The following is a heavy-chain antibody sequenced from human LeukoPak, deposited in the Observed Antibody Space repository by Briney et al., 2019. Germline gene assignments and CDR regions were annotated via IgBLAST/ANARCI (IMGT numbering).Heavy chain of an antibody. V-gene: IGHV4-59*01. D-gene: IGHD6-13*01. J-gene: IGHJ5*02. CDR3: ARETAAAGAWFDP. Sequence: SETLSLTCTVSGGSISSYYWSWIRQPPGKGLEWIGYIYYSGSTNYNPSLKSRVTISVDTSKNQFSLKLRSVTAADTAVYYCARETAAAGAWFDPWGQGTLVTVSS. CDR1: GGSISSYY. CDR2: IYYSGST.